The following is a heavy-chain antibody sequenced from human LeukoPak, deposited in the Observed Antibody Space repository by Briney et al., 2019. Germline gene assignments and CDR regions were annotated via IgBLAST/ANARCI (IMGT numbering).Heavy chain of an antibody. J-gene: IGHJ3*02. Sequence: GGSLRLSCAASGFTVSSNYMSWVRQGPGKGLEWVSVIYSGGSTYYADSVKGRFTISRDNSKNTLYLQMNSLRAEDTAVHYCARDRRGIAANAFDIWGQGTMVTVSS. CDR3: ARDRRGIAANAFDI. D-gene: IGHD6-13*01. V-gene: IGHV3-66*02. CDR2: IYSGGST. CDR1: GFTVSSNY.